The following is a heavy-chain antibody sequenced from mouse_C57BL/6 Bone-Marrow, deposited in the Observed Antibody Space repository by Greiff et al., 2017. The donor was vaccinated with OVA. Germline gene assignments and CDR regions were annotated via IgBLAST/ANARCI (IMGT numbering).Heavy chain of an antibody. CDR2: ISYDGSN. V-gene: IGHV3-6*01. J-gene: IGHJ1*03. CDR1: GYSITSGYY. D-gene: IGHD1-1*01. Sequence: VQLQQSGPGLVKPSQSLSLTCSVTGYSITSGYYWNWIRQFPGNKLEWMGYISYDGSNNYNPSLKNRIPITRDTSKNQFFLKLNSVTTEDTATYYCARHYGSSYGWYFDVWGTGTTVTVSS. CDR3: ARHYGSSYGWYFDV.